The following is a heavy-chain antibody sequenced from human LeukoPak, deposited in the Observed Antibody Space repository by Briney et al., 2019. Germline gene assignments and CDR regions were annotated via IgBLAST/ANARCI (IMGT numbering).Heavy chain of an antibody. V-gene: IGHV4-38-2*01. D-gene: IGHD3-10*01. CDR2: IYHSGTT. CDR1: GYSISSGYY. J-gene: IGHJ3*02. CDR3: ARLGSGSDTFDI. Sequence: SETLSLTCVVSGYSISSGYYWAWIRQPPGKGLEWIGSIYHSGTTYYKSSLKSRVTISVDTSRNQFSLKLTSVTASDTAVYYCARLGSGSDTFDIWGQGTMVTVSS.